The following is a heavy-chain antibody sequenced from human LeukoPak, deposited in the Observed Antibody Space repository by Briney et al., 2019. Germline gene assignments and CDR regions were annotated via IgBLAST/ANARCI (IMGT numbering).Heavy chain of an antibody. CDR3: ARDNSGFDI. CDR1: GFTVSSNY. CDR2: ISSSSSYI. D-gene: IGHD5-12*01. J-gene: IGHJ3*02. V-gene: IGHV3-21*01. Sequence: GGSLRLSCAASGFTVSSNYMSWVRQAPGKGLEWVSSISSSSSYIYYADSVKGRFTISRDNAKNSLYLQMNSLRAEDTAVYCCARDNSGFDIWGQGTMVTVSS.